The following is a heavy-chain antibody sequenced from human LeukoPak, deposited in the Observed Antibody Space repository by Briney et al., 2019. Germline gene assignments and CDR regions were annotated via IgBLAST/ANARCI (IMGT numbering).Heavy chain of an antibody. J-gene: IGHJ4*01. Sequence: GGSLRLSCAASGFTFSSYGMSWVRQAPGKGLEWVSSISSSSYIYYADSVKGRFTISRDNAENSLYLQMNSLRAEDTAVYYCARGGSGSFYTLFDYWGHGTLVTVSS. CDR1: GFTFSSYG. D-gene: IGHD3-10*01. CDR2: ISSSSYI. V-gene: IGHV3-21*01. CDR3: ARGGSGSFYTLFDY.